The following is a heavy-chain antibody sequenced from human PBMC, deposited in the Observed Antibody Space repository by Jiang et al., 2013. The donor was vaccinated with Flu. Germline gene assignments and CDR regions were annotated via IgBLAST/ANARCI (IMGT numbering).Heavy chain of an antibody. Sequence: GLVKPSETLSLTCTVSGDSISSNHWSWIRQPPGKGLEWIGYIYYTGKTNYNPSLKSRVTISVDTSKNQFSLKLSSVTAADTAVYYCASSVGYYYDSSGLGFDPWGQGTLVTVSS. D-gene: IGHD3-22*01. J-gene: IGHJ5*02. CDR2: IYYTGKT. CDR3: ASSVGYYYDSSGLGFDP. V-gene: IGHV4-59*01. CDR1: GDSISSNH.